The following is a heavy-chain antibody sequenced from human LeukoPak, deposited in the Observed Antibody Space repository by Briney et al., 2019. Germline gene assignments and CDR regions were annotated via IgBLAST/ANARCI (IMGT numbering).Heavy chain of an antibody. CDR2: ISGNGGGT. CDR3: AKSFGYSRSWFDY. J-gene: IGHJ4*02. CDR1: GFTFSSYA. V-gene: IGHV3-23*01. D-gene: IGHD6-13*01. Sequence: GALSLSCAASGFTFSSYAMSWARQAPGKGLEWVSGISGNGGGTYYADSVKGRFTISRDNSKNTLYLQMNSLRAEDTAVYYCAKSFGYSRSWFDYWGQGTLVTVSS.